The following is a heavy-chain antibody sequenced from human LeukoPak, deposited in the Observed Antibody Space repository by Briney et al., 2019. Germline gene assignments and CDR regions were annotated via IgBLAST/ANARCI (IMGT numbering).Heavy chain of an antibody. CDR3: AKDLSYYDFWSGSKHYYYGMDV. CDR1: GFTFSSYW. CDR2: ISYDGSNK. J-gene: IGHJ6*02. V-gene: IGHV3-30*18. Sequence: GGSLRLSCAASGFTFSSYWMHWVRQAPGKGLEWVAVISYDGSNKYYADSVKGRFTISRDNSKNTLYLQMNSLRAEDTAVYYCAKDLSYYDFWSGSKHYYYGMDVWGQGTTVTVSS. D-gene: IGHD3-3*01.